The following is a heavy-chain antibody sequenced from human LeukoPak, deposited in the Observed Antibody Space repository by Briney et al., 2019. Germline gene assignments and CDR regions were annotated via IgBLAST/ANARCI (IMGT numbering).Heavy chain of an antibody. CDR1: GFTFSTYA. D-gene: IGHD6-25*01. Sequence: GGPLRLSCAASGFTFSTYAMHWVRQAPGKGLEWVAFIWPDGSNNYYADSVKGRSTISRENSKNTLYLQMNDLRPEDTALYFCAKISSSAESNFDYWGQGTLLTVSS. CDR2: IWPDGSNN. V-gene: IGHV3-30*02. CDR3: AKISSSAESNFDY. J-gene: IGHJ4*02.